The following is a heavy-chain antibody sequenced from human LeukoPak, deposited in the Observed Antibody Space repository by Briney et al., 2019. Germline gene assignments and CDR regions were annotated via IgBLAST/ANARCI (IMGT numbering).Heavy chain of an antibody. Sequence: SETLSPTCAVYGGSFSGYYWSWIRQPPGKGLEWIGEINHSGSTYYNPSLKSRVTISVDTSRNQFSLKLSSVTAADTAVYYCARHGGYFDWLLPSDAFDIWGQGTMVTVSS. CDR1: GGSFSGYY. V-gene: IGHV4-34*01. D-gene: IGHD3-9*01. J-gene: IGHJ3*02. CDR2: INHSGST. CDR3: ARHGGYFDWLLPSDAFDI.